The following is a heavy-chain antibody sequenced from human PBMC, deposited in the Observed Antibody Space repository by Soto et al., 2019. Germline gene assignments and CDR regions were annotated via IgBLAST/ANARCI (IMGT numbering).Heavy chain of an antibody. CDR3: ARDTRGYTGGYGDSSYGSDF. CDR1: GGTLSIYT. D-gene: IGHD5-18*01. CDR2: IIPIFGTA. J-gene: IGHJ6*02. V-gene: IGHV1-69*13. Sequence: SVKVSCKASGGTLSIYTISWVPQAPGHRLEWMGGIIPIFGTANYVQKIQCRVTITAHESTTTAYMELSSLTSEETAVYYCARDTRGYTGGYGDSSYGSDFWGQGTPVTVYS.